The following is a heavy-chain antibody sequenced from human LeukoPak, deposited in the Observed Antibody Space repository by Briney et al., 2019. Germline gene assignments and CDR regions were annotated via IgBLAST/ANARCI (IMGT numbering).Heavy chain of an antibody. CDR2: IYYSGST. V-gene: IGHV4-59*01. CDR3: ARGRAVAGTEIYYFDY. J-gene: IGHJ4*02. D-gene: IGHD6-19*01. CDR1: GGSIGSYY. Sequence: SETLSLTCTVSGGSIGSYYWSWIRQPPGKGLEWIGHIYYSGSTNYNPSLKSRVTISVDTSKNQFSLKLSSVTAADTAVYYCARGRAVAGTEIYYFDYWGQGTLVTVSS.